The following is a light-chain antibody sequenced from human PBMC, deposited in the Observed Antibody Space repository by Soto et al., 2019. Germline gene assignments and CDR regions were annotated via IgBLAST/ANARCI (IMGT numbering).Light chain of an antibody. CDR1: QSVSSSY. CDR2: DAS. Sequence: ENVLTQSPGTLSLSPGERATLSCRASQSVSSSYLAWYQQKPGQAPRLLIYDASSRATGIPDRFSGSGSGADFTLTISSLEPEDFAVYFCQHYGSSPRTFGQGTKVEIK. V-gene: IGKV3-20*01. J-gene: IGKJ1*01. CDR3: QHYGSSPRT.